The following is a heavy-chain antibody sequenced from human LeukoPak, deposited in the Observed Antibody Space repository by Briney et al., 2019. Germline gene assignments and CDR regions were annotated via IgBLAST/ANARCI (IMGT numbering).Heavy chain of an antibody. V-gene: IGHV4-34*01. CDR3: ARDRPRHQSKYRKGPFSNWFDP. Sequence: KPSETLSLTCAVYGGSFSGYYWSWIRQPPGKGLEWIGEINHSGSTNYNPSLKSRVTISVDTSKNQFSLKLSSVTAADTAVYYCARDRPRHQSKYRKGPFSNWFDPWGQGTLVTVSS. D-gene: IGHD2/OR15-2a*01. J-gene: IGHJ5*02. CDR2: INHSGST. CDR1: GGSFSGYY.